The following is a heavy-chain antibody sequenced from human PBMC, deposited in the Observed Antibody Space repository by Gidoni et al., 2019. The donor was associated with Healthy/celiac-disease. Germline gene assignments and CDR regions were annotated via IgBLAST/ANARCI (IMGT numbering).Heavy chain of an antibody. V-gene: IGHV1-69*01. J-gene: IGHJ3*02. CDR2: IIPIFGTA. D-gene: IGHD4-17*01. CDR1: GGTFSSYA. Sequence: QVQLVQSGAEVMKHWSSVKVSCKASGGTFSSYAIIWVRQAPGQGLEWMGGIIPIFGTANYAQKFQGRVTITADESTSTAYMELSSLRSEDTAVYYCAHCTVTRIGAFDIWGQGTMVTVSS. CDR3: AHCTVTRIGAFDI.